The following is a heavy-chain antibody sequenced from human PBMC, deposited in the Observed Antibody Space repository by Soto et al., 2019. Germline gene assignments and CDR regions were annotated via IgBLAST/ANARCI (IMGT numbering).Heavy chain of an antibody. CDR1: GFTFSSYG. Sequence: GGSLRLSCAASGFTFSSYGMHWVRQAPGKGLEWVAVISYDGSNKYYADSVKGRFTISRDNSKNTLYLQMNSLRAEDTAVYYCAKLGSDPSGGWIDFDYWGQGTLVTVSS. D-gene: IGHD6-19*01. J-gene: IGHJ4*02. CDR2: ISYDGSNK. CDR3: AKLGSDPSGGWIDFDY. V-gene: IGHV3-30*18.